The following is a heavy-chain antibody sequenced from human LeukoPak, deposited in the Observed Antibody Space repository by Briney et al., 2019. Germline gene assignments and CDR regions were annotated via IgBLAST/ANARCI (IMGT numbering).Heavy chain of an antibody. D-gene: IGHD2-8*02. CDR1: GFTFSSYA. Sequence: PGGSLRLSCAASGFTFSSYAMSWVRQAPGKGLEWVSAISGSGGSTYYADSVKGRFTISRDNSKNTLYLQMDGLRAEDTAVYHCANDGGFVWWPLGYWGQGALVTVSS. J-gene: IGHJ4*02. CDR2: ISGSGGST. V-gene: IGHV3-23*01. CDR3: ANDGGFVWWPLGY.